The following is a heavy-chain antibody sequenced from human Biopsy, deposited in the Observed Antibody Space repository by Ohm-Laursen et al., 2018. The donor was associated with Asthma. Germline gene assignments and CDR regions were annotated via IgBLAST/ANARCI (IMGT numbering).Heavy chain of an antibody. D-gene: IGHD6-19*01. V-gene: IGHV3-23*01. J-gene: IGHJ4*02. CDR1: GFTFSNYA. Sequence: GSLRLSCSASGFTFSNYAMSWVRQAPGKGLEWVSSITGSGGFTYYADSVKGRFTISRDNSKNTLSLQMNSLTAEDTAVYYCAREGVAGTHIEDWGQGTLVTVSS. CDR3: AREGVAGTHIED. CDR2: ITGSGGFT.